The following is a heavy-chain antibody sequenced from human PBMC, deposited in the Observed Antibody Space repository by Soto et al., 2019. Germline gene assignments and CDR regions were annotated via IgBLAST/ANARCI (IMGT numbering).Heavy chain of an antibody. CDR3: ARDKSPYSSGWHNRHFDY. V-gene: IGHV3-30-3*01. D-gene: IGHD6-19*01. CDR1: GFTFSTYA. Sequence: QVRLVESGGGVVQPGRSLRLSCAASGFTFSTYAMHWVRQAPGKGLEWVAVISYDGSNKYYADSVKGRFTISRDNSKNTRYLQMNSLRAEDTAVYYCARDKSPYSSGWHNRHFDYWGQGTLVTVSS. J-gene: IGHJ4*02. CDR2: ISYDGSNK.